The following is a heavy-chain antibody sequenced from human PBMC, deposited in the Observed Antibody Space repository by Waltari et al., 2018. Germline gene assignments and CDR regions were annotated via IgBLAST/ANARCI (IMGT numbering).Heavy chain of an antibody. CDR2: IWYDGSNK. D-gene: IGHD2-2*01. J-gene: IGHJ1*01. Sequence: QVQLVESGGGVVQPGRSLRLSCAASGFTFSRYGMHWVRQAPGKGLEWVAVIWYDGSNKYYADSVKGRFTISRDNSKNTLYLQMNSLRAEDTAVYYCAKGTMRTTTEYFQHWGQGTLVTVSS. CDR3: AKGTMRTTTEYFQH. CDR1: GFTFSRYG. V-gene: IGHV3-33*08.